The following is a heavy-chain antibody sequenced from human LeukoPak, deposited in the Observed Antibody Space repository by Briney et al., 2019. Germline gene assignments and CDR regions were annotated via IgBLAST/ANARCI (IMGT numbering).Heavy chain of an antibody. CDR3: TRATAPLYCSSTSCQTDYYYYYGMDV. Sequence: GGSLRLSCTASGFTFGDYAMSWFRQAPGKGLEWVGFIRSKAYGGTTEYAASVKGRFTISRDDSKSIAYLQMNSLKTEDTAVYYCTRATAPLYCSSTSCQTDYYYYYGMDVWGQGITVTVSS. D-gene: IGHD2-2*01. CDR1: GFTFGDYA. V-gene: IGHV3-49*03. CDR2: IRSKAYGGTT. J-gene: IGHJ6*02.